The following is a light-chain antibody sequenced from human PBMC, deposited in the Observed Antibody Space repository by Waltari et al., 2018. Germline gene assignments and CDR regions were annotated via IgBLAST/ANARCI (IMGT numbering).Light chain of an antibody. CDR2: GAS. J-gene: IGKJ2*01. CDR1: QTIRTN. V-gene: IGKV3-15*01. CDR3: QQYNNWPPGDT. Sequence: ETVMTQSPASLSVSPGERPTLPCRASQTIRTNLAWYQHKPGQAPRLLIHGASTRAPGIPARFSGSGSGTEFTLTISSLQSEDSAVYYCQQYNNWPPGDTFGQGTRLEVK.